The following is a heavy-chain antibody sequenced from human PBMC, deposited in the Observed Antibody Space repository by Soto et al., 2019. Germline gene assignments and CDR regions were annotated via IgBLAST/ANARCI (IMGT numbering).Heavy chain of an antibody. CDR2: ISSGSDTI. D-gene: IGHD3-16*01. Sequence: EVQLVESGGGLVQPGGSLRLSCVASGFTLSSYSMNWVRQAPGKGLEWISYISSGSDTIYYADSVKGRFTVSRDNAKNSLYLQKNSLRDEDTAVYSCARPGEGVLFYYALDVWGQGTTVTVSS. V-gene: IGHV3-48*02. CDR3: ARPGEGVLFYYALDV. CDR1: GFTLSSYS. J-gene: IGHJ6*02.